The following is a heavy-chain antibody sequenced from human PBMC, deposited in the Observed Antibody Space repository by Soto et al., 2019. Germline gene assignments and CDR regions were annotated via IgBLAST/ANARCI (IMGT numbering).Heavy chain of an antibody. CDR2: LSDSGGSI. V-gene: IGHV3-23*01. Sequence: EVQLLESGGGLVQPGGSLRLSCTASGFTFNRHAMTWVRQAPGKGLEWVSGLSDSGGSIYYADSVKGRFTISRDNSMNTLYLQMNTLRAEDTAVYYCAKVSSAWYAGFFDLWGQGTPVTVSS. CDR3: AKVSSAWYAGFFDL. J-gene: IGHJ4*02. CDR1: GFTFNRHA. D-gene: IGHD2-8*01.